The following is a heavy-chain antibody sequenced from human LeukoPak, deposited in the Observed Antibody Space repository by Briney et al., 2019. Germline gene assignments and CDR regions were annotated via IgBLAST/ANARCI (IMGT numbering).Heavy chain of an antibody. CDR3: AKKVALTGYYSGMTPDAFDI. CDR1: GFTLSSYA. V-gene: IGHV3-23*01. J-gene: IGHJ3*02. Sequence: TGGSLRLSCAASGFTLSSYAMSWVRQAPGKGLEWVSAISGSGGSTYYADSVKGRFTISRDNSKDTLYLQMNSLRAEDTAVYYCAKKVALTGYYSGMTPDAFDIWGQGTMVTVSS. D-gene: IGHD3-9*01. CDR2: ISGSGGST.